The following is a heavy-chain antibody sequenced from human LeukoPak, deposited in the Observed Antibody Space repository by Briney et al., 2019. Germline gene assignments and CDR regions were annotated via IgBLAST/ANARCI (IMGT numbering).Heavy chain of an antibody. Sequence: ASMKVSCKASGYTFTSYYMHWVRQAPGQGLEWMGIINPSGGSTSYAQKFQGRVTMTRDTSTSTVYMELSSLRSEDTAVYYCARDWSGYGFDYWGQGTLVTVSS. D-gene: IGHD5-12*01. CDR3: ARDWSGYGFDY. CDR1: GYTFTSYY. CDR2: INPSGGST. V-gene: IGHV1-46*01. J-gene: IGHJ4*02.